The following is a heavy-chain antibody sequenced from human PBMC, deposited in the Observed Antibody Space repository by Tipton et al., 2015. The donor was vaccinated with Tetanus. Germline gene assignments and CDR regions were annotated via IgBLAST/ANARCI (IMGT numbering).Heavy chain of an antibody. CDR1: GGSISTGNYY. J-gene: IGHJ4*02. CDR3: VKFEYRTSFAS. D-gene: IGHD6-6*01. Sequence: LRLSCTVSGGSISTGNYYWSWIRQHPGKGLEWIGYIYSNGKTDYNPSLKSRVTMSVDTSKNQFSLKLTSVTAGDTAVYFCVKFEYRTSFASWGQGALVTVSS. CDR2: IYSNGKT. V-gene: IGHV4-31*03.